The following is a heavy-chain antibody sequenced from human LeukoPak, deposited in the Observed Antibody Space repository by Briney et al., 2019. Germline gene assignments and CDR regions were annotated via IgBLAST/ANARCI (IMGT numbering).Heavy chain of an antibody. J-gene: IGHJ4*02. V-gene: IGHV4-39*01. D-gene: IGHD4-17*01. CDR1: GGSISSSSYY. Sequence: SETLSLTCTVSGGSISSSSYYWGWIRQPPRKGLEWIGSIYYSGSTYYNPSLKSRVTISVDTSKNQFSLKLSSVAAADTAVYYCATPLGYGDYPLDYWGQGTLVTVSS. CDR3: ATPLGYGDYPLDY. CDR2: IYYSGST.